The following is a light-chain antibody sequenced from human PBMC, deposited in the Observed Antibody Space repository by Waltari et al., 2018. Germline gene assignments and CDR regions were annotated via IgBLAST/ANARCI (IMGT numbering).Light chain of an antibody. Sequence: DIVMTQSQDSLAVSLGERATINCKSSQTVLYSDNNNYLGWYQQRPGQPPKLLISWASTRESGVPDRFSGSGSGTDFTLTINSLQAEDVAVYYCQQYYTTPVTFGQGTKLEIK. J-gene: IGKJ2*01. CDR1: QTVLYSDNNNY. CDR2: WAS. CDR3: QQYYTTPVT. V-gene: IGKV4-1*01.